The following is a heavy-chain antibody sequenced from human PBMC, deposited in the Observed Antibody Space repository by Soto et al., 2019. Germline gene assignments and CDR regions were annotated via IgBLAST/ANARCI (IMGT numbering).Heavy chain of an antibody. V-gene: IGHV3-23*01. CDR1: GFTFSSYA. J-gene: IGHJ3*02. CDR2: LVGSGADK. Sequence: GGSLRLSCAASGFTFSSYAMSWVRQAPGKGLQWVSGLVGSGADKNYADSVRGRFTVSRDNSKNTLYLQMNSLRDEDTAVYYCAKDLIAGNGVWEAFDMWGRGTKVTVSS. CDR3: AKDLIAGNGVWEAFDM. D-gene: IGHD2-8*01.